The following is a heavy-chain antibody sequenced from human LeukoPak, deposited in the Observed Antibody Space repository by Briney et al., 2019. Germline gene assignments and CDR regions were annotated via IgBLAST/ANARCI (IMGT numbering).Heavy chain of an antibody. V-gene: IGHV4-31*02. CDR2: IYYTGST. D-gene: IGHD3-9*01. Sequence: PSQTLSLTCTVSGGSISGGGYYWSWVRQFPGRGLEWIGYIYYTGSTYYNPSLKSRVTISVDTSKNQFSLKLSSVTAADTAVYYCARIRPNTGIKRDILTARYFDYWGQGTLVTVSS. J-gene: IGHJ4*02. CDR1: GGSISGGGYY. CDR3: ARIRPNTGIKRDILTARYFDY.